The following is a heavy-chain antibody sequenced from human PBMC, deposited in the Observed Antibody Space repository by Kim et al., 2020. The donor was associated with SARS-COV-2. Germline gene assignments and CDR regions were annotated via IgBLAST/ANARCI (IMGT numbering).Heavy chain of an antibody. CDR1: GGTFSSYG. J-gene: IGHJ3*02. CDR3: AREEGRIVNFDAFDI. D-gene: IGHD3-16*02. Sequence: VKVSCKASGGTFSSYGIAWVRQAPGQGLEWMGRIIPMFGRTNYAQKFQGRVTLTADTATSTVYMELSSLQSEDTAVYYCAREEGRIVNFDAFDIWGQGTVITVSS. CDR2: IIPMFGRT. V-gene: IGHV1-69*04.